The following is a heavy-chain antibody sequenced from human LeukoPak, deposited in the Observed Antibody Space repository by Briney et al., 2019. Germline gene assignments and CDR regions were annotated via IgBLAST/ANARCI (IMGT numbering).Heavy chain of an antibody. CDR3: AENGGYSYGLYYFDY. CDR1: GFAFSRYA. Sequence: GGTLRLSCGASGFAFSRYAMSWVRQAPGKGLEWVSSIISSGDITYYADSLKGRFTISRDNSKNTVHLQMDSLRAEDSAVYYCAENGGYSYGLYYFDYWGQGTLVTVSS. D-gene: IGHD5-18*01. CDR2: IISSGDIT. J-gene: IGHJ4*02. V-gene: IGHV3-23*01.